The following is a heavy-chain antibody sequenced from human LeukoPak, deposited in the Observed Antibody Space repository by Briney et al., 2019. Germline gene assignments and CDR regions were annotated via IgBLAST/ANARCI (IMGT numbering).Heavy chain of an antibody. D-gene: IGHD2-15*01. V-gene: IGHV3-53*01. J-gene: IGHJ3*02. CDR2: IYSGGST. CDR1: GFTVSSKY. CDR3: AREPYCSGGSCYHAFDI. Sequence: GGSLRLSCAASGFTVSSKYMHWVRQAPGKGLGGVSVIYSGGSTNYADSVKGRFTISRGNSKNTVYLKMNSLRAEDTAVYYCAREPYCSGGSCYHAFDIWGQGTMVTVSS.